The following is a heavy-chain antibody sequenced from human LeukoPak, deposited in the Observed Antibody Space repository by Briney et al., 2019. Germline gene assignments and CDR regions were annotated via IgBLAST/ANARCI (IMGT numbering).Heavy chain of an antibody. CDR3: ARLRTFDY. CDR1: GFTFSNYW. Sequence: PGGSLRLSCAASGFTFSNYWMSWVRQAPGKGLEWVANIKQDGSEKYYVGSVKGRFTISRDNADNSLYLQMNSLRAEYTAVYYCARLRTFDYWGQGTLVTVSS. J-gene: IGHJ4*02. CDR2: IKQDGSEK. V-gene: IGHV3-7*03. D-gene: IGHD1-14*01.